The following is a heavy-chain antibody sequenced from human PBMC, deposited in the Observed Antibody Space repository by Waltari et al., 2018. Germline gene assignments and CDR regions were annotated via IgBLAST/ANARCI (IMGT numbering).Heavy chain of an antibody. Sequence: QVQLQESGPGLVKPSETLSLTCTVSGGSISSYYWSWIRQPAGKGLEWIGCIYTSGSTTYNPALKSRVTMSVDTSKNQFSLKLSSVTAADTAVYYCARELKDYGDYVSYYYMDVWGKGTTVTVSS. J-gene: IGHJ6*03. D-gene: IGHD4-17*01. V-gene: IGHV4-4*07. CDR1: GGSISSYY. CDR3: ARELKDYGDYVSYYYMDV. CDR2: IYTSGST.